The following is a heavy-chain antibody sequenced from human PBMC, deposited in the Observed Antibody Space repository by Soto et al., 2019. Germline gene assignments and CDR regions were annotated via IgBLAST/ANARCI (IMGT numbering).Heavy chain of an antibody. J-gene: IGHJ6*03. CDR3: ARERVQLERRYYYYYYMDV. D-gene: IGHD1-1*01. Sequence: ASVKVSCKASGYTFTSSVMHWVRHAPGQRLEWMGWINAGNGNTKYSQKFQGRVTISRDTSASTAYMELSSLRSEDTAVYYCARERVQLERRYYYYYYMDVWGKGTTVTVSS. CDR2: INAGNGNT. V-gene: IGHV1-3*01. CDR1: GYTFTSSV.